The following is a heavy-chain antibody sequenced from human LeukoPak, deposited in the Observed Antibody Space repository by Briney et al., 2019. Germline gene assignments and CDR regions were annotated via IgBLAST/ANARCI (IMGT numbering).Heavy chain of an antibody. CDR1: GGSITDYY. J-gene: IGHJ4*02. V-gene: IGHV4-4*07. CDR2: VYTSGNT. Sequence: SETLSLTCSVSGGSITDYYWHWIRQPAGKGLEWIGRVYTSGNTNYNPSLNSRVSMSVDTSKNQFSLKLTSVTAADTAVYYCARGGYDFWSCYYCSEFDYWGQGILVTVSS. CDR3: ARGGYDFWSCYYCSEFDY. D-gene: IGHD3-3*01.